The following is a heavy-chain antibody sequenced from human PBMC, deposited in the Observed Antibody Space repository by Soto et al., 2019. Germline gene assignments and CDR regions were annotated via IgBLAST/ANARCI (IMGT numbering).Heavy chain of an antibody. J-gene: IGHJ5*02. CDR2: INHSGST. D-gene: IGHD2-8*01. CDR1: GGSFSGYY. Sequence: QVQLQQWGAGLLKPSETLSLTCAVYGGSFSGYYWSWIRQPPGKGLEWIGEINHSGSTNYNPSLKSRVTISVDTSKNQFSLKLSSVTAADTAVYYCARGALIRKFDPWGQGTLVTVSS. V-gene: IGHV4-34*01. CDR3: ARGALIRKFDP.